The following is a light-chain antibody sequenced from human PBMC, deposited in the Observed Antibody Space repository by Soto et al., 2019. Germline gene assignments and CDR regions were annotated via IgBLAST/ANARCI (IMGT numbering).Light chain of an antibody. CDR3: LHDYNYPYT. CDR2: GAS. J-gene: IGKJ2*01. CDR1: QGIRND. Sequence: IQMTQSPSSLSASIGDRVTITCRASQGIRNDLGWYQQKSGRAPKLLIFGASTLQSGVPSRFSGSGSGTDFTLTISSLQPEDFATYYCLHDYNYPYTFGQGTKVDIK. V-gene: IGKV1-6*01.